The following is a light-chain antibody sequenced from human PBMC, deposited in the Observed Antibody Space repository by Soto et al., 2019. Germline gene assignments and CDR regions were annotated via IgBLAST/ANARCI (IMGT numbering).Light chain of an antibody. Sequence: QSALTQPASVSASPGQSITISCTGTSSDIGAYNSVSWYQQHPGKAPQLMIYDVSYRPSGISSRFSGSKSGNTASLTISGLQADDDADYYCASYTSARIRVFGGGTKVTVL. CDR1: SSDIGAYNS. J-gene: IGLJ2*01. CDR3: ASYTSARIRV. V-gene: IGLV2-14*03. CDR2: DVS.